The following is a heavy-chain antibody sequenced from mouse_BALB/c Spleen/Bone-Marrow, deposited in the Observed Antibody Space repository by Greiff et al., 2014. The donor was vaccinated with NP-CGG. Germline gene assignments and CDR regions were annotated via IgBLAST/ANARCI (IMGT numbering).Heavy chain of an antibody. Sequence: EVKVEESGGGLVQPGGSLKLSCAASGFDFSRYWVTWVRQAPGKGLEWIGEINPDSSTINYTPSLKDKFIISRDNAKNTLYLQMSKVRSEDTALYYCARPGYYGYQDVWGAGTTVTVSS. CDR1: GFDFSRYW. D-gene: IGHD1-2*01. CDR3: ARPGYYGYQDV. V-gene: IGHV4-1*02. J-gene: IGHJ1*01. CDR2: INPDSSTI.